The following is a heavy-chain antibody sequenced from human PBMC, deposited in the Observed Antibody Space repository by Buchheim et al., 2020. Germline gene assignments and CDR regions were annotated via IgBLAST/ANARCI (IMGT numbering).Heavy chain of an antibody. Sequence: QVQLVESGGGVVQPGRSLRLSCAASGFTFSSYAMHWVRQAPGKGLEWVAVISYDGSNKYYADSVKGRFTISRDNSKNTLYLQMNSLRAEDTAVYYCASGRPYGYDDWFDPWGQGTL. D-gene: IGHD5-18*01. CDR2: ISYDGSNK. CDR3: ASGRPYGYDDWFDP. J-gene: IGHJ5*02. V-gene: IGHV3-30-3*01. CDR1: GFTFSSYA.